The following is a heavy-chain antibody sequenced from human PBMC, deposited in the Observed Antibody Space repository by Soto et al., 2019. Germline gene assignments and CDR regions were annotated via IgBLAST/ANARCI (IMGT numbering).Heavy chain of an antibody. Sequence: AGGSLRLSCAASGFTFSDYYMSWIRTAPGKGLEWVSYISSSGSTIYYADSVKGRFTISRDNAKNSLYLQMNSLRAEDTALYYCAKVRGIAVAGTTPTGFDYWGQGTLVTVSS. CDR2: ISSSGSTI. CDR3: AKVRGIAVAGTTPTGFDY. J-gene: IGHJ4*02. D-gene: IGHD6-19*01. CDR1: GFTFSDYY. V-gene: IGHV3-11*01.